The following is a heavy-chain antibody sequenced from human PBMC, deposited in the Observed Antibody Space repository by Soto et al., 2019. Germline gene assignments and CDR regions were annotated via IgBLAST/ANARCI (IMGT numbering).Heavy chain of an antibody. D-gene: IGHD4-17*01. CDR1: GFTFSTYW. V-gene: IGHV3-74*01. CDR3: ARRDYRSDAFDI. CDR2: INSDGSST. J-gene: IGHJ3*02. Sequence: VQLVESGGGLVQPGGSLRLSCADSGFTFSTYWMHWVRQAPGKGLVWVSHINSDGSSTKYADSVKGRFIISRDNVKNTLDLQMSSLRVEDTAVYYCARRDYRSDAFDIWGQGTMVTVSS.